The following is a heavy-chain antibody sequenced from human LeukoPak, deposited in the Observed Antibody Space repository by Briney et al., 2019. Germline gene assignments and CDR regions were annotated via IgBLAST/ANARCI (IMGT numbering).Heavy chain of an antibody. V-gene: IGHV3-23*01. CDR3: TTGIAAAGILH. D-gene: IGHD6-13*01. CDR2: ISGSGGST. Sequence: PGGSLRLSCAAPGFTFSSYAMSWVRQAPGKGLEWVSAISGSGGSTYYADSVKGRFTISRDNSKNTLYLQMNSLRAEDTAVYYCTTGIAAAGILHWGQGTLVTVSS. CDR1: GFTFSSYA. J-gene: IGHJ4*02.